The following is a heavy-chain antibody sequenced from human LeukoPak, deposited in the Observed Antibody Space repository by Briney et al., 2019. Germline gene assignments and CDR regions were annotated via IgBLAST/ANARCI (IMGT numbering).Heavy chain of an antibody. V-gene: IGHV3-11*04. CDR3: ASDKNYYDSSGYYRSVDY. CDR2: ISSSGSTI. J-gene: IGHJ4*02. Sequence: GGSLRLSCAASGFTFSDCYMSWIRQAPGKGLEWVSYISSSGSTIYYADSVKGRFTISRDNAKNSLYLQMNSLRAEDTAVYYCASDKNYYDSSGYYRSVDYWGQGTLVTVSS. CDR1: GFTFSDCY. D-gene: IGHD3-22*01.